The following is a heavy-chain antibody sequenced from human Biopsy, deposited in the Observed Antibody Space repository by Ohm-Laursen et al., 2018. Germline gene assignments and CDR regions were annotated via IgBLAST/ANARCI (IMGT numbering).Heavy chain of an antibody. CDR2: IYYSGST. J-gene: IGHJ6*02. V-gene: IGHV4-59*01. CDR1: GGSISSDY. D-gene: IGHD2/OR15-2a*01. Sequence: GTLSLTCTVSGGSISSDYWSWIRQTPGKGLEWIGYIYYSGSTNYNPSLKSRVTISVDTSTNQFSLRLNSVTAADTAVYYCARETNSTGLPYYYFYVIDVWGQGTPVTVPS. CDR3: ARETNSTGLPYYYFYVIDV.